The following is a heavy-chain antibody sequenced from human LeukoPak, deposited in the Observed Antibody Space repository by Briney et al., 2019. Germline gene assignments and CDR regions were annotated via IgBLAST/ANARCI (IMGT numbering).Heavy chain of an antibody. J-gene: IGHJ3*02. D-gene: IGHD2-2*01. Sequence: SETLSLTCTVSGGSISSSSYYWSWIRQPAGKGLEWIGRIYTSGSTNYNPSLKSRVTMSVDTSKNQFSLKLSSVTAADTAVYYCARDTVWDSTPFDIWGQGTMVTVSS. CDR1: GGSISSSSYY. V-gene: IGHV4-61*02. CDR3: ARDTVWDSTPFDI. CDR2: IYTSGST.